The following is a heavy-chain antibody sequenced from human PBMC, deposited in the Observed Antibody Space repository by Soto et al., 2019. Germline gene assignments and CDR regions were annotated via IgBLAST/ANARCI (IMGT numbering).Heavy chain of an antibody. V-gene: IGHV3-74*01. CDR2: VHSDGTTT. D-gene: IGHD3-10*01. CDR3: ARGDRGGFDL. J-gene: IGHJ3*01. Sequence: EVQLVESGGGLVQPGESLRLSCAASGFTFDYYWMHWVRQAPGRGLVWVSRVHSDGTTTTYADSVKGRFTISRENGRNTVSLQMSSLRAEDTALYYCARGDRGGFDLWGHGTVVTVSS. CDR1: GFTFDYYW.